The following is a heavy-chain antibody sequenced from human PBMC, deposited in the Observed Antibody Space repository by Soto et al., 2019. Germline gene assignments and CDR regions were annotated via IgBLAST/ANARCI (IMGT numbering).Heavy chain of an antibody. CDR3: ARFIEESISSFYYYYYMDV. CDR1: GYTFTSYG. V-gene: IGHV1-18*01. D-gene: IGHD6-6*01. Sequence: QVQLVQSGAEVKKPGASVKVSCKASGYTFTSYGISWVRQAPGQGLEWMGWISAYNGNTNYARKLQGRVTMTTDTSTSTAYMELRILRSDDTPVYYCARFIEESISSFYYYYYMDVWGKGTTVTVSS. CDR2: ISAYNGNT. J-gene: IGHJ6*03.